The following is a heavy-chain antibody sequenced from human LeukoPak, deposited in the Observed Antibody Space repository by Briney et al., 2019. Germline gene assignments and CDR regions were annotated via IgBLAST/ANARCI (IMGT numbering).Heavy chain of an antibody. Sequence: GGSLTLSCAASGFTLTSSYMSWLRQAPGKGLEWVSVIYSGGSTFYAASVKGRFTISRDSSKNTLYLQMNSLRAEDTAVYYCARIDYWGQGTLVTVSS. V-gene: IGHV3-53*01. CDR1: GFTLTSSY. CDR3: ARIDY. J-gene: IGHJ4*02. CDR2: IYSGGST.